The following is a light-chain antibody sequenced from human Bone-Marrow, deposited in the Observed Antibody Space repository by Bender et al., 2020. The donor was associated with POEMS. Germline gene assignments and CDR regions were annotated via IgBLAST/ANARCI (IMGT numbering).Light chain of an antibody. CDR1: HIGSQT. CDR2: KDN. CDR3: QSADSQSTWL. J-gene: IGLJ3*02. V-gene: IGLV3-25*03. Sequence: SYVLTQPPSVSEAPGETARITCWGNHIGSQTVNWYQQKPGEAPVLMIYKDNKRPSEIPERFSGSSSGTTVTLTISGAQAEDEADYYCQSADSQSTWLFGGGTQLTVL.